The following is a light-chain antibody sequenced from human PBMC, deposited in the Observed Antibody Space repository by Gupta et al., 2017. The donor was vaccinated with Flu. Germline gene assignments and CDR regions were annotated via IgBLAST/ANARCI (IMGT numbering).Light chain of an antibody. Sequence: EIVLTQSPGTLSLSPGERATLSCRASQSVRSDYLAWYQQKPGQAPRLLMYGAYYRATGIPDRFSGSGSGTDFTLTISRLEPEDSAVYYCQQYGSSSWMFGQGTKVEFK. J-gene: IGKJ1*01. CDR3: QQYGSSSWM. CDR1: QSVRSDY. CDR2: GAY. V-gene: IGKV3-20*01.